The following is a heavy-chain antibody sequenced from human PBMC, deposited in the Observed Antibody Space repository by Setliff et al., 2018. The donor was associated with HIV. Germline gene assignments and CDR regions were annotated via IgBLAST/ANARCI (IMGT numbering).Heavy chain of an antibody. CDR3: ARDYLSPSTRYYYYGMDV. D-gene: IGHD6-6*01. V-gene: IGHV3-21*01. CDR1: GFTFSSYS. CDR2: ISSSSSYI. Sequence: LRLSCAASGFTFSSYSMNWVRQAPGKGLEWVSSISSSSSYIYYVDSVKGRFTISRDNAKNSLYLQMNSLRAEDTAVYYCARDYLSPSTRYYYYGMDVWGQGTTVTVSS. J-gene: IGHJ6*02.